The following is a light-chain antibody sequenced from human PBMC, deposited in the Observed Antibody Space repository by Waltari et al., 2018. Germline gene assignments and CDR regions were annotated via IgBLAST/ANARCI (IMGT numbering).Light chain of an antibody. Sequence: QSALTQPASVSASPVQSIPLSCPGPSIYVGGYNYVSWYQKHPGKAPKLLIYDVSNRPSGVSNRFSASKSGNTASLIISGLQAEDEADYYCSSYTSSTTLLLIFGGGTKLTVL. J-gene: IGLJ2*01. CDR2: DVS. CDR1: SIYVGGYNY. CDR3: SSYTSSTTLLLI. V-gene: IGLV2-14*03.